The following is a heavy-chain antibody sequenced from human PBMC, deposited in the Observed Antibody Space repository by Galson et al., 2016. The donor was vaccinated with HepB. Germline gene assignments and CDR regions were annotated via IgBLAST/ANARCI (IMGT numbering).Heavy chain of an antibody. Sequence: SVKVSCKASGGTFSSYAISWVRQAPGQGLEWMGGIIPIFGTANYAQKFQGRVTITADESTSTAYMELISLRSEDTAVYYCARTDIVVVPAAVYYYYYGMDVWGQGTTVTVSS. D-gene: IGHD2-2*01. CDR3: ARTDIVVVPAAVYYYYYGMDV. CDR2: IIPIFGTA. CDR1: GGTFSSYA. J-gene: IGHJ6*02. V-gene: IGHV1-69*13.